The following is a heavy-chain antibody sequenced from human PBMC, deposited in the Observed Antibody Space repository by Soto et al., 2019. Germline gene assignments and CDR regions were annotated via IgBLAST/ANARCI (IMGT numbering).Heavy chain of an antibody. D-gene: IGHD1-26*01. J-gene: IGHJ5*02. CDR1: GFSLSTSGVG. CDR3: AHSGGSYFRFDP. Sequence: QITLKESGPTLVKPTQTLTLTCTFSGFSLSTSGVGVGWIRQPPGKALEWLALIYWDDDKRYSPSLKSRLTIPKDTAKNQVVLTMTNMDPVDTATYYCAHSGGSYFRFDPWGQGTLVTVSS. CDR2: IYWDDDK. V-gene: IGHV2-5*02.